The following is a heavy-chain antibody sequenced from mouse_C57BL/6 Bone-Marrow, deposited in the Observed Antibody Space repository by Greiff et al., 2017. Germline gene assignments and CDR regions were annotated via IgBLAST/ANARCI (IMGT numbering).Heavy chain of an antibody. CDR3: ARTTSYYSNYFYAMDY. Sequence: VQLQQPGAELVMPGASVKLSCKASGYTFTSYWMHWVKQRPGQGLEWIGEIDPSDSSTNYNQKFKGQFTFPVDKSSSTAYMQLSSLTSEDSAVYYCARTTSYYSNYFYAMDYWGQGTSVTVSS. CDR1: GYTFTSYW. D-gene: IGHD2-5*01. CDR2: IDPSDSST. J-gene: IGHJ4*01. V-gene: IGHV1-69*01.